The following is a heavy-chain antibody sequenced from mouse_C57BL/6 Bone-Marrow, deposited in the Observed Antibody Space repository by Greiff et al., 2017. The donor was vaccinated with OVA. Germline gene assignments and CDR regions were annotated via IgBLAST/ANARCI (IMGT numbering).Heavy chain of an antibody. CDR3: ARSRYYGSFDY. CDR2: IYPGSGNT. V-gene: IGHV1-76*01. J-gene: IGHJ2*01. CDR1: GYTFTDYY. Sequence: VQLVESGAELVRPGASVKLSCKASGYTFTDYYINWVKQRPGQGLEWIARIYPGSGNTYYNEKFKGKATLTAEKSSSTAYMQLSSLTSEDSAVYFCARSRYYGSFDYWGQGTTLTVSS. D-gene: IGHD1-1*01.